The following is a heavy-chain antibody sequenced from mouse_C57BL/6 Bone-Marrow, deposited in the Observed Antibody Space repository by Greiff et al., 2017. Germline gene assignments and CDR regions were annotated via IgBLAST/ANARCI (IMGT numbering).Heavy chain of an antibody. CDR2: LSDGGSYT. CDR3: ARDPGYYAMDY. V-gene: IGHV5-4*01. CDR1: GFTFSSSA. Sequence: EVQLVESGGGLVKPGGSLKLSCAASGFTFSSSAMSLVRPTPATRLEWVATLSDGGSYTYYPDNVQGRFTISRDNAKNNLYLQMSHLKSEDTAMYYCARDPGYYAMDYWGQGTSVTVSS. J-gene: IGHJ4*01.